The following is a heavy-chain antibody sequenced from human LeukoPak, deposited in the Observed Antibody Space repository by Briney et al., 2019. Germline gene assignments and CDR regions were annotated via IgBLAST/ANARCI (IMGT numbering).Heavy chain of an antibody. Sequence: GGSLRLSCAASGFTFSGSAMHWVRQASGKGLEWVGRIRSKANSYATAYAASVKGRFTISRDDSKNTAYLQMNSLKTEDTAVYYCTRSVLVAAAGKGSATAMVDVWGKGTTVTVSS. D-gene: IGHD6-13*01. J-gene: IGHJ6*04. CDR1: GFTFSGSA. CDR2: IRSKANSYAT. V-gene: IGHV3-73*01. CDR3: TRSVLVAAAGKGSATAMVDV.